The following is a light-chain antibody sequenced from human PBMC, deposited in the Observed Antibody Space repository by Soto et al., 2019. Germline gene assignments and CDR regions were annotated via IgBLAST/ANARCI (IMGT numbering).Light chain of an antibody. CDR2: GAS. V-gene: IGKV1-5*01. Sequence: DIQIIQSPSTLSVSLGDRITITCRASEDIDTSLAWFQQRPGKAPKVLIAGASGLMNGVPSTFSGSGSGTEFALTISSPQPDAFATYFCQHYDTFSWTLGQGTKVDIK. CDR1: EDIDTS. CDR3: QHYDTFSWT. J-gene: IGKJ1*01.